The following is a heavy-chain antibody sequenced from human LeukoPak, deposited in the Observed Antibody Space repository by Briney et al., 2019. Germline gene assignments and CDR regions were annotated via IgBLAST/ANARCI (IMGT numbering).Heavy chain of an antibody. CDR3: ARPGYSGYDYGMDV. Sequence: GGSLRLSCAASGFTFSSYSMNWVRQAAGKGLEWVSSISSSSSYIYYADSVKGRFTISRDNAKNSLYLQMNSLRAEDTAVYYCARPGYSGYDYGMDVWGQGTTVTVSS. CDR1: GFTFSSYS. CDR2: ISSSSSYI. J-gene: IGHJ6*02. D-gene: IGHD5-12*01. V-gene: IGHV3-21*01.